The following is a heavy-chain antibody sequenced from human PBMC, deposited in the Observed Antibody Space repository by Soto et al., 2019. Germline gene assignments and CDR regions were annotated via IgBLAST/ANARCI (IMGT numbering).Heavy chain of an antibody. Sequence: SETLSLTCTVSGDSISSGWWTWVRQPPGKGLEWIGDISYSGTTSYNPSLKSRITISVDTSKNQFSLKVRSVTAADTAVYYCARDLWGYCGTDCYPLDVWGQGTTVTVSS. CDR1: GDSISSGW. CDR2: ISYSGTT. J-gene: IGHJ6*02. D-gene: IGHD2-21*02. CDR3: ARDLWGYCGTDCYPLDV. V-gene: IGHV4-59*01.